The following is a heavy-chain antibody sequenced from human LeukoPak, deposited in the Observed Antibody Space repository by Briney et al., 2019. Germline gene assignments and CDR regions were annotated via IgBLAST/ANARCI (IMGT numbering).Heavy chain of an antibody. CDR3: ARDSGYLRYFDWLPHALY. Sequence: GGSLRLSCATSGFNFNSYGMHWVRQAPGKGLEWVAFIRFDGSNTYYADSVKGRFTISRDNSKNTLSLQMNSLRTEDTALYYCARDSGYLRYFDWLPHALYWGQGTLVTVSS. J-gene: IGHJ4*02. CDR2: IRFDGSNT. CDR1: GFNFNSYG. D-gene: IGHD3-9*01. V-gene: IGHV3-30*02.